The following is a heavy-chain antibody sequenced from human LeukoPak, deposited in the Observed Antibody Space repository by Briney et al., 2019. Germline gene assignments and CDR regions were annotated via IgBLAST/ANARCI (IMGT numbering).Heavy chain of an antibody. V-gene: IGHV3-21*01. J-gene: IGHJ4*02. Sequence: GGSLRLSCAASGFTFSNYGMNWVRQAPGKGLEWVSFTDTSGNYIYYGDSVKGRFTISRDNAKNLVFLQMNGLRAEDTAVYYCARVLNYYDSSGYYFSYWGQGTLVTVSS. CDR2: TDTSGNYI. CDR1: GFTFSNYG. CDR3: ARVLNYYDSSGYYFSY. D-gene: IGHD3-22*01.